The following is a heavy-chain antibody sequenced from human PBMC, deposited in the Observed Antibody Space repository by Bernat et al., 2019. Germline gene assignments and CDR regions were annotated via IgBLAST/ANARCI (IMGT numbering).Heavy chain of an antibody. CDR2: ISSSGSTI. V-gene: IGHV3-48*01. Sequence: EVQLVESGGGLVQPGGSLRLSCEASALTFSTYNFNWVRQAPGKGLEWLSYISSSGSTIYYAASVKGRFTISRDNAKNSLYLQINSLRAEDTAVYYCASEDRGTSYWGQGTLVTVSS. CDR1: ALTFSTYN. J-gene: IGHJ4*02. D-gene: IGHD3-16*01. CDR3: ASEDRGTSY.